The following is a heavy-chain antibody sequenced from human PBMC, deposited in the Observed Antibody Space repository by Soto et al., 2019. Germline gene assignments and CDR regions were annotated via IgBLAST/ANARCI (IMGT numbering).Heavy chain of an antibody. J-gene: IGHJ4*02. CDR2: ISGSGGST. V-gene: IGHV3-23*01. D-gene: IGHD3-9*01. Sequence: GGSLRLSCAASGFTFSSYAMSWVRQAPGKGLEWVSAISGSGGSTYYADSVKGRFTISRDNSKNTLYLQMNSLGAEDTAVYYCAKAPNKLRYFDWLFFFDYWGQGTLVTVSS. CDR3: AKAPNKLRYFDWLFFFDY. CDR1: GFTFSSYA.